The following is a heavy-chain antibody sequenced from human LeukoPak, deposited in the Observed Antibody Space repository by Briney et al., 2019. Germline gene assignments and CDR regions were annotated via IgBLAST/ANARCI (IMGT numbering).Heavy chain of an antibody. J-gene: IGHJ6*04. D-gene: IGHD5-12*01. Sequence: GGSLRLSCAASGFTFSNAWMSWGRQAPGKGREWVGRIKSKTDGGTTEYAAPVKGRFTISRDDSKNTLYMQMTSLKTEDTAVYYCTTGVDIVATMEYYYYGMDVWGKGTTVTVSS. CDR3: TTGVDIVATMEYYYYGMDV. CDR2: IKSKTDGGTT. CDR1: GFTFSNAW. V-gene: IGHV3-15*01.